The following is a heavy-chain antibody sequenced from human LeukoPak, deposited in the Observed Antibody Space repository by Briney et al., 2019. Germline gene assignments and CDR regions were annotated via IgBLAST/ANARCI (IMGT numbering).Heavy chain of an antibody. CDR2: IYNGWNT. Sequence: SETLSLTCSASGASTSSRYWSWIRQSPGRTLEWIGHIYNGWNTKYNPSLTSRVTISVDTSKDQFSLSLTSVTAADTAIYYCAQTTGWQGFDFWGPGALVTVSS. V-gene: IGHV4-59*08. CDR3: AQTTGWQGFDF. D-gene: IGHD6-19*01. J-gene: IGHJ4*02. CDR1: GASTSSRY.